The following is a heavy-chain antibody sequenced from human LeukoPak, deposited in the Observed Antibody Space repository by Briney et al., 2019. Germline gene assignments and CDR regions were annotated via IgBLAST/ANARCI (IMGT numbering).Heavy chain of an antibody. D-gene: IGHD1-20*01. J-gene: IGHJ4*02. CDR1: VFTFEDYA. Sequence: GRSLRLSCAPSVFTFEDYAMQWVPQAPGKGLVGVLDISWNSATIGYAHSVKARFTIPRDHSKHSLYLHIHSLRADDMALYYCAKASRGDNWNDLTFHYWGQGTLVTVSS. CDR2: ISWNSATI. CDR3: AKASRGDNWNDLTFHY. V-gene: IGHV3-9*03.